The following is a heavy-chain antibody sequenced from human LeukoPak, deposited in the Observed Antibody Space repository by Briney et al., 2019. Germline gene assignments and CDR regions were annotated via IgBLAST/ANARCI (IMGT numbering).Heavy chain of an antibody. CDR3: ARGVPAALHYDY. J-gene: IGHJ4*02. CDR1: GFTFSSYS. Sequence: GGSLRLSCAASGFTFSSYSMNWVRQAPVKGLEWVSSISSSSSYIYYADSVKGRFTISRDNAKNSLYLQMNSLRAEDTAVYYCARGVPAALHYDYWGQGTLVTVSS. V-gene: IGHV3-21*01. CDR2: ISSSSSYI. D-gene: IGHD2-2*01.